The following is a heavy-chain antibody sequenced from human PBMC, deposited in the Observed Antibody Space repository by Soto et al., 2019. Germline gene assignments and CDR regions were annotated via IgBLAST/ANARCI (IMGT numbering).Heavy chain of an antibody. CDR3: ARERLVAAAPKSHYYYGMDV. CDR1: GFTFSSYE. CDR2: ISSSGSTI. Sequence: GGSLRLSCAASGFTFSSYEMNWVRQAPGKGLEWVSYISSSGSTIYYADSVKGRFTISRDNAKNSLYLQMNSLRAEDTAVYYCARERLVAAAPKSHYYYGMDVWGQGTTVTVSS. V-gene: IGHV3-48*03. J-gene: IGHJ6*02. D-gene: IGHD6-13*01.